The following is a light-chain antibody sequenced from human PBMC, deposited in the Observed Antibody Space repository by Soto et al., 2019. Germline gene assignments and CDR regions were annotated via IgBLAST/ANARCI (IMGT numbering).Light chain of an antibody. V-gene: IGKV3-15*01. J-gene: IGKJ4*01. CDR1: QSISND. CDR2: DTS. CDR3: QPYNNWPLT. Sequence: EIVMTQSPATLSVSPGERATLSCRASQSISNDLAWYQQKPGQAPRLVIYDTSTRATGVPTRFSGSRSGAEFTLTINSLQSEDFAVYYCQPYNNWPLTFGGGTKVEIK.